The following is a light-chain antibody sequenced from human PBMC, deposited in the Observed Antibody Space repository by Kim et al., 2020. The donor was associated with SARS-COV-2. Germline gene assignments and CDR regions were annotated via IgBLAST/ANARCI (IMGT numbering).Light chain of an antibody. Sequence: QPITISCTGTSSDVGGYNYVSWYQQHPGKAPKLMIYDVSHRPSGVSNRFSGSKSGNTASLTISGLQAEDEADYYCSSYTSSSTLGVFGGGTQLTVL. V-gene: IGLV2-14*03. CDR2: DVS. CDR1: SSDVGGYNY. J-gene: IGLJ2*01. CDR3: SSYTSSSTLGV.